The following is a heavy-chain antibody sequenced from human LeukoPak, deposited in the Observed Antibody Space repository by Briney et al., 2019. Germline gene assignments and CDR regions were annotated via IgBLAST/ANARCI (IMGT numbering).Heavy chain of an antibody. Sequence: GESLKIPCKGSGYSFTSYWIGWVRQMPGKGLEWMGIIYPGDSDTSYSPSFQGQVTISADKSISTAYLQWSSLKASDTAMYYCARQRSGQWLVQGGLDYWGQGTLVTVSS. D-gene: IGHD6-19*01. V-gene: IGHV5-51*01. CDR1: GYSFTSYW. CDR2: IYPGDSDT. CDR3: ARQRSGQWLVQGGLDY. J-gene: IGHJ4*02.